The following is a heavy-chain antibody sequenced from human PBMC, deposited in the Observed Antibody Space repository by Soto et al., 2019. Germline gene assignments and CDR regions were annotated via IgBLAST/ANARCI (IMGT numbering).Heavy chain of an antibody. D-gene: IGHD4-4*01. Sequence: QMQLVQSGPEVKKPGTSVKVSCKASGFTFTTLVVLWVRQARGHPLEWIGWIVVGSGNTNYAQKYQERVTITRDMSTGTGYMELSSVRSEDTAVYYCATDSRGNYAHRVYGGQGTLVTVSS. J-gene: IGHJ4*02. V-gene: IGHV1-58*01. CDR2: IVVGSGNT. CDR3: ATDSRGNYAHRVY. CDR1: GFTFTTLV.